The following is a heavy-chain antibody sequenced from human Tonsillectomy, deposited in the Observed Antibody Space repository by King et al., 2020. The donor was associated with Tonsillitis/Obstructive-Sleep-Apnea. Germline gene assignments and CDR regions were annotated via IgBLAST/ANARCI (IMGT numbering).Heavy chain of an antibody. CDR3: ARVGIVGATTYWFDP. D-gene: IGHD1-26*01. J-gene: IGHJ5*02. V-gene: IGHV4-34*01. CDR2: INHSGST. Sequence: VQLQQWCAGLLKPSETLSLTCAVYGGSFSGYYWSWIRHPPGKGWEWIGEINHSGSTNYNPSLKSRVTIPVDTSQNQFSLKLGSVTAADTAVYYCARVGIVGATTYWFDPWGQGTLVTVSS. CDR1: GGSFSGYY.